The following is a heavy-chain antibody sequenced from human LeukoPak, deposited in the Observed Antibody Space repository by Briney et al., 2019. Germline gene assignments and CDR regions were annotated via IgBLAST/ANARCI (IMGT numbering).Heavy chain of an antibody. CDR2: IIPIADIT. CDR1: GGTFSTYA. CDR3: ARDLPFAYHAVDI. D-gene: IGHD3-3*01. Sequence: ASVKVSCKVSGGTFSTYAITWVRRAPGQGLEWMSRIIPIADITHYAQKFQGRVTVTADKSTNTAYMELSRLRSEDTAVYYCARDLPFAYHAVDIWGQGTTVAVSS. V-gene: IGHV1-69*04. J-gene: IGHJ3*02.